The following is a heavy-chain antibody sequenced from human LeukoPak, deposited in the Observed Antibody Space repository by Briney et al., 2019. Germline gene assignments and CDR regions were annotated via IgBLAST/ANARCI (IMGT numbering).Heavy chain of an antibody. CDR1: GFTFSSYA. D-gene: IGHD6-13*01. V-gene: IGHV3-30-3*01. J-gene: IGHJ6*02. CDR2: ISYDGSNK. Sequence: GGSLRLSCAASGFTFSSYAMHWVRRAPGKGLEWVAVISYDGSNKYYADSVKGRFTISRDNSKNTLYLQMNSLRAEDTAVYYCARDLGDSSSWYVSYYYYYGMDVWGQGTTVTVSS. CDR3: ARDLGDSSSWYVSYYYYYGMDV.